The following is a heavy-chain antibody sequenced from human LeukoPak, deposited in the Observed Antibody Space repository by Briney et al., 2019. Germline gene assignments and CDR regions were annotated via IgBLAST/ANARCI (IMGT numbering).Heavy chain of an antibody. CDR1: GFTFSSYG. J-gene: IGHJ6*03. V-gene: IGHV3-30*02. Sequence: GGSLRLSCAASGFTFSSYGMHWVRQAPGKGLEWVAFIRYDGSNKYYADSVKGRFTISRDNSKNTLYLQMNSLRAEDTAVYYCARVEYSSSYYYYYYYMDVWGKGTTVTVSS. CDR3: ARVEYSSSYYYYYYYMDV. CDR2: IRYDGSNK. D-gene: IGHD6-6*01.